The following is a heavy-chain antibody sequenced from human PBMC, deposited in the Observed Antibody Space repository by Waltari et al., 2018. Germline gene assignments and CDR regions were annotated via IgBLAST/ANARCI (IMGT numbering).Heavy chain of an antibody. V-gene: IGHV1-2*06. Sequence: QVQLVQSGAEVKRPGASVMVYCKASGYTLSGYYINWVRQAPGQGLEWMGRFNPSSGDTDYAQKFQGRVTMTRDTSINTAYLELTSLTSDDTAVYYCAKTGDFYSLEYWGQGSLVTVSS. J-gene: IGHJ4*02. D-gene: IGHD3-3*01. CDR1: GYTLSGYY. CDR2: FNPSSGDT. CDR3: AKTGDFYSLEY.